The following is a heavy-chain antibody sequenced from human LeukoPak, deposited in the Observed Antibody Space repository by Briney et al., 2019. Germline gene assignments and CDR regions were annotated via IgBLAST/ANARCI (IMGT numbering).Heavy chain of an antibody. J-gene: IGHJ3*02. CDR3: ARVQYYLNHFDI. CDR1: GVSISSSNSY. D-gene: IGHD3-10*01. CDR2: INHSGST. V-gene: IGHV4-39*07. Sequence: SETLSLTCTVSGVSISSSNSYWGWIRQPPGKGLEWIGEINHSGSTNYNPSLKSRVTISVDTSKNQFSLKLSSVTAADTAVYYCARVQYYLNHFDIWGQGTMVTVSS.